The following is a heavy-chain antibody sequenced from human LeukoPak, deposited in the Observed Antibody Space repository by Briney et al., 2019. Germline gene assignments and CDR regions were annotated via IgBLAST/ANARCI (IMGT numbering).Heavy chain of an antibody. J-gene: IGHJ4*02. CDR2: INTNGANT. CDR3: ARAAYDSSGYLTL. V-gene: IGHV3-64*04. Sequence: PGGSLRLSCSASGFTFKSYAMHWVRQAPGKGLEYVSSINTNGANTYYADSVKGRFTISRDNSKNTLFLQMNSLRVEDTAVYYCARAAYDSSGYLTLWGQGTLVTVSS. CDR1: GFTFKSYA. D-gene: IGHD3-22*01.